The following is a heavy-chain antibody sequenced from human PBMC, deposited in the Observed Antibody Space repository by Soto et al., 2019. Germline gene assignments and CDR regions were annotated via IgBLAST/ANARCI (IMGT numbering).Heavy chain of an antibody. V-gene: IGHV3-23*01. CDR2: IGGSGDST. D-gene: IGHD2-8*01. CDR3: AKVWSLGVGDFDY. J-gene: IGHJ4*02. Sequence: QSGGSLRLSCAASGFTFSSYAMSWVRQAPGKGLEWVSAIGGSGDSTYYADSVKGRFTISRDNSKNTLYLQMNSLRAEDTAVYYCAKVWSLGVGDFDYWGQGTLVTVSS. CDR1: GFTFSSYA.